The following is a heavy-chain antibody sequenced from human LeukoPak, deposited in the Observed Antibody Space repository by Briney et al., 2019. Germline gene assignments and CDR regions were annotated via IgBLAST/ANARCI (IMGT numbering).Heavy chain of an antibody. D-gene: IGHD1/OR15-1a*01. Sequence: GGSLRLSCAASGFTFTNYVMTWVRQALGKGLEWVSAISGSGGSTYYADSVKGRFTVSRDNSKNTVYLQMNSLRAEDTAVYYCARGNWNKLEVFDYWGQGTLVTVSS. V-gene: IGHV3-23*01. CDR1: GFTFTNYV. J-gene: IGHJ4*02. CDR3: ARGNWNKLEVFDY. CDR2: ISGSGGST.